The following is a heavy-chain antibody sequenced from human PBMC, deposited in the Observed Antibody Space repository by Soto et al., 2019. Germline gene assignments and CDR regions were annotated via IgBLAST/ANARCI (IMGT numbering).Heavy chain of an antibody. CDR2: IYSSGST. D-gene: IGHD3-10*01. Sequence: SETLSLTCTLSGGSIGGSNYFLRSIRQSPGTGLEWLGTIYSSGSTYYNPSLKSRITMSLDTSKNQFSLNLDSVTAADTAVYYCKRRRFGVRGVTPMDVWGPGTKVNVSS. V-gene: IGHV4-39*01. CDR1: GGSIGGSNYF. CDR3: KRRRFGVRGVTPMDV. J-gene: IGHJ6*01.